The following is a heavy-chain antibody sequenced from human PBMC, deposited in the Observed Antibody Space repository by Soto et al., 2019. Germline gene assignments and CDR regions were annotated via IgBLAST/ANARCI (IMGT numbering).Heavy chain of an antibody. V-gene: IGHV1-69*04. J-gene: IGHJ4*02. D-gene: IGHD1-26*01. Sequence: GASVKVSCKASGGTFSSYTISWVRQAPGQGLEWVGRIIPILGIANYAQKFQGRVTITADKSTSTAYMELSSLRSEDTAVYYCARDPPRRELTFDYWGQGTLVTVSS. CDR2: IIPILGIA. CDR3: ARDPPRRELTFDY. CDR1: GGTFSSYT.